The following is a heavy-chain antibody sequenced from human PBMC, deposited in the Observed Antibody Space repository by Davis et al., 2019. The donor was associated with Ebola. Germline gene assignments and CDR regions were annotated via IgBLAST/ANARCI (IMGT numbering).Heavy chain of an antibody. CDR1: GFSFGSYA. J-gene: IGHJ3*02. D-gene: IGHD6-19*01. V-gene: IGHV3-23*01. CDR3: AGGESGWDASDI. Sequence: GESLKISCAGSGFSFGSYAMSWVRQAPGKGLEWVSAISGSGDKTFYADSVKGRFTVSRDNAKNSLSLQMDSLRAEDTAVYYCAGGESGWDASDIWGRGTMVIVSS. CDR2: ISGSGDKT.